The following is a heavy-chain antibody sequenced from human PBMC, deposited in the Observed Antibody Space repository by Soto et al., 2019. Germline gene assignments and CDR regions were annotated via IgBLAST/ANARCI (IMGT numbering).Heavy chain of an antibody. Sequence: PGGSLRLYCAASGFTVSSNYMSWVRPAPGMGLEWVSVIYSGGSTYYADSVKGRFTISRDNSKNTLYLQMNSLRAEDTAVYYCARSSNSIAAAGTGFDYWGQGTLVTVSS. CDR1: GFTVSSNY. CDR3: ARSSNSIAAAGTGFDY. V-gene: IGHV3-53*01. CDR2: IYSGGST. D-gene: IGHD6-13*01. J-gene: IGHJ4*02.